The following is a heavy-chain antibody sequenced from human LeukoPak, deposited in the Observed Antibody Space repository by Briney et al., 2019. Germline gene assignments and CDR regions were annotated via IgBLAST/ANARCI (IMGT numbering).Heavy chain of an antibody. CDR1: GGTFSSYA. Sequence: SVKVSCKASGGTFSSYAISWVRQAPGQGLEWMGGIIPIFGTANYAQKFQGRVTITADESTSTAYMELSSLRSEDTAVYSCSRTPRYCSSTSCYPDHWGQGTLVTVSS. V-gene: IGHV1-69*13. D-gene: IGHD2-2*01. CDR2: IIPIFGTA. J-gene: IGHJ4*02. CDR3: SRTPRYCSSTSCYPDH.